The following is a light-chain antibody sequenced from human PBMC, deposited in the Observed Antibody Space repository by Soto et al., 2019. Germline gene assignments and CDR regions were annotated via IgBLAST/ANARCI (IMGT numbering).Light chain of an antibody. CDR2: DVN. Sequence: QSALTQPASVSGSPGQSISISCTGSSSDVGGYNYVSWYQQQRGKAPKLMIYDVNKRPSGVSNRFSGSGSGNTASLTISGLQAEDAADYYCSLYTSSSTVVFGGGTKLTVL. CDR3: SLYTSSSTVV. V-gene: IGLV2-14*01. J-gene: IGLJ2*01. CDR1: SSDVGGYNY.